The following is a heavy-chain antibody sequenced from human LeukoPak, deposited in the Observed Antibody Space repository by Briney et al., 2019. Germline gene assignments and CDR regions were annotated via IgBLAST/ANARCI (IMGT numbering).Heavy chain of an antibody. CDR3: AKGGHCSGGSCYPRSLYYYDSSGYSAEYFQH. Sequence: PGGSLRLSCAASGFTFSAYGMHWVRQAPGKGLEWVAEIIQDGGATYYVDSVKGRFTISRDNDKRSTYLQMNSLRAEDTAVYYCAKGGHCSGGSCYPRSLYYYDSSGYSAEYFQHWGQGTLVTVSS. V-gene: IGHV3-7*03. CDR1: GFTFSAYG. J-gene: IGHJ1*01. D-gene: IGHD3-22*01. CDR2: IIQDGGAT.